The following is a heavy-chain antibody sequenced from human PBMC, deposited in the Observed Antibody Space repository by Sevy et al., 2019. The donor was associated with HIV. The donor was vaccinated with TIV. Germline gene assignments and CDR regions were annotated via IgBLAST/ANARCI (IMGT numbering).Heavy chain of an antibody. CDR1: GFTLSSYW. D-gene: IGHD5-18*01. J-gene: IGHJ3*01. CDR2: IKQDGSEK. Sequence: GGSLRLSCAGSGFTLSSYWMSWVRQAPGRGLEWVANIKQDGSEKYYVDSVKGRFTISRDNAENAMYLQMNSLRDEDTAMYYCARQSGVLDGDTAKTDAFDLWGRGTMVTVSS. CDR3: ARQSGVLDGDTAKTDAFDL. V-gene: IGHV3-7*01.